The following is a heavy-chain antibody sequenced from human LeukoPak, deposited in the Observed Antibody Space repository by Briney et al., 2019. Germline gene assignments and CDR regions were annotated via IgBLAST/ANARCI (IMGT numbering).Heavy chain of an antibody. Sequence: PGGSLRLSCAASGFTFSSYSMNWVRQAPGKGLEWVAVISYDGSNKYYADSVKGRFTISRDNSKNTLCLQMNSLRAEDTAVYYCARESPTVTTYYYGMDVWGQGTTVTVSS. V-gene: IGHV3-30*03. CDR1: GFTFSSYS. J-gene: IGHJ6*02. CDR2: ISYDGSNK. D-gene: IGHD4-17*01. CDR3: ARESPTVTTYYYGMDV.